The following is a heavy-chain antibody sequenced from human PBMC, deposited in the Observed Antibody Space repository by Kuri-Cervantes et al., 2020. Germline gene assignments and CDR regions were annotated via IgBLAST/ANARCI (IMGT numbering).Heavy chain of an antibody. CDR2: IYNSGST. CDR3: ARHVHRLNPSYFDY. J-gene: IGHJ4*02. Sequence: SETLSLTCTVSGGSISSYYRSWIRQPAGKGLEWIGYIYNSGSTKYNPSLKSRVTISVDTSKNQFSLKLSSVTAADTAVYYCARHVHRLNPSYFDYWGQGTLVTVSS. V-gene: IGHV4-59*08. CDR1: GGSISSYY.